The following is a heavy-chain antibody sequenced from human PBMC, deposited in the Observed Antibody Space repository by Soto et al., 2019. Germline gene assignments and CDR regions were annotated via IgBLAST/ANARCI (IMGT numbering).Heavy chain of an antibody. V-gene: IGHV3-23*01. J-gene: IGHJ3*02. CDR1: GFTFSSIA. CDR3: AKGSTGTVGAFDI. D-gene: IGHD2-2*01. CDR2: ISGSGGST. Sequence: GSLRLSCAASGFTFSSIAMSWVRQAPGKGLEWVSAISGSGGSTYYADSVKGRFTISRDNSKNTLYLQMNSLRAEDTAVYYCAKGSTGTVGAFDIWGQGTMVTVSS.